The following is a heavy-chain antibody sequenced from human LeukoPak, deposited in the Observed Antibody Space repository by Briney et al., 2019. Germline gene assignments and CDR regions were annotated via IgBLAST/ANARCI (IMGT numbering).Heavy chain of an antibody. CDR2: IYYSGNT. J-gene: IGHJ6*04. CDR1: GVSISSSY. CDR3: ARGGSGSSADV. V-gene: IGHV4-59*01. D-gene: IGHD6-6*01. Sequence: KTSETLSLTCAVSGVSISSSYWSWIRQPPGKGLEWIGYIYYSGNTNYNPSLKSRVAMSIDTSKNQFSLKLTSVTAADTALYYCARGGSGSSADVWGKGTTVTVSS.